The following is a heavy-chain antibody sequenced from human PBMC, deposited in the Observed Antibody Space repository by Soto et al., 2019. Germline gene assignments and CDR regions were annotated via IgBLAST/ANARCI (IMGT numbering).Heavy chain of an antibody. CDR2: ISSYNGDT. Sequence: QVQLVQSGAEVKKPGASVQVSCKASGYTFTRYSINWVRQAPGQGLARVGWISSYNGDTKYAQKLQGRVTLTTDTSTTTTDMDLRSLTSDDTAVYFCARGDSTGSPTGWFDPWCQGTLVTVSS. V-gene: IGHV1-18*04. J-gene: IGHJ5*02. CDR1: GYTFTRYS. D-gene: IGHD6-19*01. CDR3: ARGDSTGSPTGWFDP.